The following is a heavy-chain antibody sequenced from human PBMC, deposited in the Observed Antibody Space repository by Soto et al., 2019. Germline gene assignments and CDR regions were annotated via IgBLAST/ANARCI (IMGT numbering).Heavy chain of an antibody. J-gene: IGHJ6*03. CDR3: ARSEWLSNYYYYYMDV. CDR1: GFTFSIYG. D-gene: IGHD3-3*01. CDR2: IKQDGSEK. Sequence: GGSLRLSCVASGFTFSIYGMNWVRQAPGKGLEWVANIKQDGSEKSFVDSVKGRFTISRDNAKNSLYLQMNSLRAEDTGVYYCARSEWLSNYYYYYMDVWGKGTTVTVSS. V-gene: IGHV3-7*01.